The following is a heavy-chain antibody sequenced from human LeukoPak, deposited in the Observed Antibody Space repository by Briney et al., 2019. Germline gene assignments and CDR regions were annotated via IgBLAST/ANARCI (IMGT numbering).Heavy chain of an antibody. Sequence: GGSLRLSCAASGFTFSSYAMSWVRQAPGKGLEWVSAISGSGGSTYYADSVKGRFTISRDNSKNTLYLQMNSLRDEDTAVYYCAKDLDPNYYDSSGYADYWGQGTLVTVSS. CDR1: GFTFSSYA. D-gene: IGHD3-22*01. CDR3: AKDLDPNYYDSSGYADY. CDR2: ISGSGGST. V-gene: IGHV3-23*01. J-gene: IGHJ4*02.